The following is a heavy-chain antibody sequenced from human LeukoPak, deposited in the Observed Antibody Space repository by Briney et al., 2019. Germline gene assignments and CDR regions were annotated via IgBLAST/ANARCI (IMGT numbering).Heavy chain of an antibody. V-gene: IGHV1-18*01. D-gene: IGHD3-22*01. CDR1: GYTFTSYG. CDR2: ISAYNGNT. J-gene: IGHJ6*03. CDR3: ATSTDSSGYYPYYYYYMDV. Sequence: ASVKVSCKASGYTFTSYGISWVRQAPGQGLEWMGWISAYNGNTNYAQKLQGRVTMTEDTSTDTAYMELSSLRSEDTAVYYCATSTDSSGYYPYYYYYMDVWGKGTTVTISS.